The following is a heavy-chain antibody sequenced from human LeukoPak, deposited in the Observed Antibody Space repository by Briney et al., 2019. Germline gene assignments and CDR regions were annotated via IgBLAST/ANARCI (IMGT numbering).Heavy chain of an antibody. D-gene: IGHD6-19*01. V-gene: IGHV3-30*03. CDR3: ATELGAVAGRSFDY. Sequence: GGSLRLSCAASGFTFSRYSMHWVRQAPGKGLEWVAVISYDGGSKYYANSVEGRFTISRDNSKNTLYLQMNSLRAEDTAVYYCATELGAVAGRSFDYWGQGTLVTVSS. CDR1: GFTFSRYS. CDR2: ISYDGGSK. J-gene: IGHJ4*02.